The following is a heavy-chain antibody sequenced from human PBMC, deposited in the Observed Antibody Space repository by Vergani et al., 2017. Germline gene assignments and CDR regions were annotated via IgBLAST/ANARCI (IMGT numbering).Heavy chain of an antibody. CDR3: AKEGRGYCSSTSCDARYYYYYMDV. CDR1: GFKFSDHY. Sequence: LEESGGGSVKPGGSLRLSCAASGFKFSDHYMSWVRQAPGKGLEWVSAISGSGGSTYYADSVKGRFTISRDNSKNTLYLQMNSLRAEDTAVYYCAKEGRGYCSSTSCDARYYYYYMDVWGKGTTVTVSS. J-gene: IGHJ6*03. D-gene: IGHD2-2*01. V-gene: IGHV3-23*04. CDR2: ISGSGGST.